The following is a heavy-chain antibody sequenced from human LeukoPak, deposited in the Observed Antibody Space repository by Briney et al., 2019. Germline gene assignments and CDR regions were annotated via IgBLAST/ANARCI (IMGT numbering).Heavy chain of an antibody. CDR1: GFTFSSYA. J-gene: IGHJ6*02. CDR3: AKDYGYYSSYYYGMDV. CDR2: ISYDGSNK. V-gene: IGHV3-30-3*01. Sequence: PGGSLRLSCAASGFTFSSYAMHWVRQAPGKGLEWVAVISYDGSNKYYADSVKGRFTISRDNSKNTLYLQMNSLRAEDTAVYYCAKDYGYYSSYYYGMDVWGQGTPVTVSS. D-gene: IGHD4-11*01.